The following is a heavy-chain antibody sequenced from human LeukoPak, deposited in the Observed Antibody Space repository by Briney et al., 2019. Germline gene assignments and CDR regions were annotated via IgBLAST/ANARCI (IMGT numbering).Heavy chain of an antibody. CDR2: INPNSGGT. Sequence: ASVKVSCKASGNTFTGYYMHWVRQAPGQGLEWMGWINPNSGGTNYAQKFQGRVTMTRDTSISTAYMELSRLRSDDTAVYYCASVLYCGADCYSGRYFFDYWGQGTLVTVSS. CDR3: ASVLYCGADCYSGRYFFDY. V-gene: IGHV1-2*02. D-gene: IGHD2-21*02. CDR1: GNTFTGYY. J-gene: IGHJ4*02.